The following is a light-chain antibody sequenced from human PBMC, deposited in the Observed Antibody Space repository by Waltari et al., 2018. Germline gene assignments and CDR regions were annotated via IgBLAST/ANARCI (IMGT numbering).Light chain of an antibody. J-gene: IGLJ2*01. CDR3: SSYTSSSTLV. CDR2: DVS. CDR1: SSDVGGYNY. V-gene: IGLV2-14*03. Sequence: SALTQPASVSGSPGQSITISCTGTSSDVGGYNYVSWYQQHPGKAPKLLIYDVSKRPSGVSNRFSGSKSGTTASLTISGLQAEDEADYYCSSYTSSSTLVFGGGTKLTVL.